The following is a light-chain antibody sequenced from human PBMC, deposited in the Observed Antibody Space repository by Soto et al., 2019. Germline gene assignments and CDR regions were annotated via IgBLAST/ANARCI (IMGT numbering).Light chain of an antibody. Sequence: EIVLTQSPATLSLSPGESATLSCSASQTVNSDYLAWFQQRPGQAPRLLIFATSRRATDIPDRFSGSGSGTDFTLAIRRLEPEDFAVYYCHKSGYSPRKFGQGTKVDIK. CDR2: ATS. V-gene: IGKV3-20*01. CDR3: HKSGYSPRK. CDR1: QTVNSDY. J-gene: IGKJ1*01.